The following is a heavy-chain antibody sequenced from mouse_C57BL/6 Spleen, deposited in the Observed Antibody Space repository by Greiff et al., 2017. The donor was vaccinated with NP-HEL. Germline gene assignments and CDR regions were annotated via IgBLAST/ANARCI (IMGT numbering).Heavy chain of an antibody. CDR3: TRSNYRYAMDY. CDR1: GYTFTDYE. J-gene: IGHJ4*01. CDR2: IDPETGGT. D-gene: IGHD2-1*01. V-gene: IGHV1-15*01. Sequence: VQLQQSGAELVRPGASVTLSCKASGYTFTDYEMHWVKQTPVHGLEWIGAIDPETGGTAYNQKFKGKAILTADKSSSTAYMELRSLTSEDSAVYYCTRSNYRYAMDYWGQGTSVTVSS.